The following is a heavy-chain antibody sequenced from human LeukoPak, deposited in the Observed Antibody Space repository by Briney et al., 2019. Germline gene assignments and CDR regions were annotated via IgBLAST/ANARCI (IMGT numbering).Heavy chain of an antibody. Sequence: GGSLRLSCAASGFTFSSYSMNWVRQAPGKGLEWVSYISSSSSTIYYADSVKGRFTISRDNAKNSLYLQMNSLRAEDTAVYYCARDPKYSSGWRFFDYWGQGTLVTVSS. CDR3: ARDPKYSSGWRFFDY. CDR1: GFTFSSYS. CDR2: ISSSSSTI. D-gene: IGHD6-19*01. J-gene: IGHJ4*02. V-gene: IGHV3-48*01.